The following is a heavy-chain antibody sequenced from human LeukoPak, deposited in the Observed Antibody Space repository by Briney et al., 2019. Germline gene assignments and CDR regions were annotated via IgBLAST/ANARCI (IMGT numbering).Heavy chain of an antibody. V-gene: IGHV4-31*03. J-gene: IGHJ3*02. CDR1: GGSISSGGYY. CDR2: IYYSGST. D-gene: IGHD3-22*01. Sequence: SQTLSLTCTVSGGSISSGGYYWRWIRQHPGKGLEWIGYIYYSGSTYYNPSLKSRVTISVDTSKNQFSLKLSSVTAADTAVYYCARENTDSSGYNDAFDIWGQGTMVTVSS. CDR3: ARENTDSSGYNDAFDI.